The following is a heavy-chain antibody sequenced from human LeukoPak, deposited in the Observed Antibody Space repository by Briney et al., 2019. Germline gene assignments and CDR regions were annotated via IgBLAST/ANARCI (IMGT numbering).Heavy chain of an antibody. CDR2: ISYDGSNK. V-gene: IGHV3-30-3*01. Sequence: GRSLRLSCAASGFTFSSYAMHWVRQAPGKGLEWVAVISYDGSNKYYADSVKGRFTISRDNYKNTLYLQMNSLRAEDTAVYYCARDFYYDSSGYYSAANDYWGQGTLVTVSS. CDR1: GFTFSSYA. J-gene: IGHJ4*02. CDR3: ARDFYYDSSGYYSAANDY. D-gene: IGHD3-22*01.